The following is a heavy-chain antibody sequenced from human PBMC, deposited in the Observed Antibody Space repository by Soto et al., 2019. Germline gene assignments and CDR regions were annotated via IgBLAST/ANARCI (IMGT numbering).Heavy chain of an antibody. CDR1: GYTFFTYG. CDR2: ISGYNGNT. Sequence: QVQLVQSGAEVKKPGASVKVSCKASGYTFFTYGISWVRQAPGQGLEWMGWISGYNGNTKYAQNFQGRVTMTTDTSTSTAYMEVRSLRSDDTAVYYCAREGLVGERGIAPWGQGTLVTVSS. V-gene: IGHV1-18*01. J-gene: IGHJ5*02. CDR3: AREGLVGERGIAP. D-gene: IGHD3-16*01.